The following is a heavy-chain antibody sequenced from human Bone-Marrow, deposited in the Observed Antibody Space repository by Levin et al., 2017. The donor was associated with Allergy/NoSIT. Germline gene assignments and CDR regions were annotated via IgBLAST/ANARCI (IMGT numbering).Heavy chain of an antibody. Sequence: GGSLRLSCAASGFTFNNAWMNWVRQAPGKGLEWVGRIKRKIDGETTAYAAPVEGRFTISRDDSRTTLHLQMNSLQTDDTAVYYCTTGSVEGYWGQGTLVTVSS. CDR1: GFTFNNAW. D-gene: IGHD5-24*01. J-gene: IGHJ4*02. V-gene: IGHV3-15*01. CDR3: TTGSVEGY. CDR2: IKRKIDGETT.